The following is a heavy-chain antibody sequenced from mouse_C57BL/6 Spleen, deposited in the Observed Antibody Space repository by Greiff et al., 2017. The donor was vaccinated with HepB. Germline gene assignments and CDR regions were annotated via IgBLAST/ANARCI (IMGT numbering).Heavy chain of an antibody. Sequence: QVQLKQSGAELVKPGASVKISCKASGYAFSSYWINWVKQRPGKGLEWIGQIYPGDGDTNYNGKFKGKATLTADKSSSTAYMQLSSLTSEDSAVYFCARWKGYSNYFDYWGQGTTLTVSS. CDR3: ARWKGYSNYFDY. CDR2: IYPGDGDT. V-gene: IGHV1-80*01. D-gene: IGHD2-5*01. CDR1: GYAFSSYW. J-gene: IGHJ2*01.